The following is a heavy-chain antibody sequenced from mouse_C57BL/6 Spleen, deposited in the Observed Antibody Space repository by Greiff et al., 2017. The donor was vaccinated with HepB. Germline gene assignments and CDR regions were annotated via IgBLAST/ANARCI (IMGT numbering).Heavy chain of an antibody. J-gene: IGHJ1*03. D-gene: IGHD1-1*02. Sequence: EVQLQESGGGLVQPGGSMKLSCVASGFTFSNYWMNWVRQSPEKGLEWVAQIRLQSDNYATHYAESVKGRFTIARDDSKSSVYLQMNNLRAEDTGSDYCTNYDGWYFDVWGTGTTVTVSS. V-gene: IGHV6-3*01. CDR1: GFTFSNYW. CDR2: IRLQSDNYAT. CDR3: TNYDGWYFDV.